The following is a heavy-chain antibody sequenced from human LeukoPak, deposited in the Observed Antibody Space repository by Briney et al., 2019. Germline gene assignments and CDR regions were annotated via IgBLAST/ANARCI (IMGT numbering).Heavy chain of an antibody. CDR1: GGTFSSYA. CDR2: IIPILGIA. J-gene: IGHJ4*02. D-gene: IGHD2-15*01. V-gene: IGHV1-69*04. Sequence: SVKVSCKASGGTFSSYAISWVRQAPGQGLEWMGRIIPILGIANYAQKFQGRVTITADKSTSTAYMELSSLRSEDTAVYYCASFYCSGGSCYSAVIDYWGQGTLVTVSS. CDR3: ASFYCSGGSCYSAVIDY.